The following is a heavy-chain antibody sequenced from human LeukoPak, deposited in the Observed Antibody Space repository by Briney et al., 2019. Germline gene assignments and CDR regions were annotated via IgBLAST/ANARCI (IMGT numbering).Heavy chain of an antibody. J-gene: IGHJ4*02. CDR2: IKQEGSAR. CDR1: GFTFSIYW. CDR3: ARDPGIAAAGTVGYFDS. Sequence: GGSLRLSCAASGFTFSIYWMSWFRQTPGRGLEWVANIKQEGSARYYVDSVTGRFTISRDNAMNSLYLQMNSLRVEDTAVYYCARDPGIAAAGTVGYFDSWGQGILVTVSS. V-gene: IGHV3-7*01. D-gene: IGHD6-13*01.